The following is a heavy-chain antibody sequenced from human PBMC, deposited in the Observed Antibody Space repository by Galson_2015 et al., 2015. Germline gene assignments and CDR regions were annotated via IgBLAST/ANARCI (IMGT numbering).Heavy chain of an antibody. CDR2: IYYSGST. V-gene: IGHV4-30-4*01. CDR1: GGSISSRNW. Sequence: TLSLPCPVSGGSISSRNWWRWLRQPPGEGLEWIGYIYYSGSTYYNPSLKSRVTISVDTSKNQFSLKLSSVTAADTAVYYCARGFVDKHYYGMDVWGQGTTVTVSS. D-gene: IGHD3-9*01. CDR3: ARGFVDKHYYGMDV. J-gene: IGHJ6*02.